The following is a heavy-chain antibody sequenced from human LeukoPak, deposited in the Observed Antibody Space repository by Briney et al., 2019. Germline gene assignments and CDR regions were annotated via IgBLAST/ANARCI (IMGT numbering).Heavy chain of an antibody. V-gene: IGHV4-59*02. CDR3: TRGHWGLQS. CDR1: GAPVTDYY. Sequence: PSETLSLTCTVSGAPVTDYYWSWIRQSPGKGLEWISHIHHSGNSDYNPSLRSRVTTSLDTSKNQFSLNLISVTAADTAVYYCTRGHWGLQSWSQGTLVTVSS. J-gene: IGHJ5*02. CDR2: IHHSGNS. D-gene: IGHD7-27*01.